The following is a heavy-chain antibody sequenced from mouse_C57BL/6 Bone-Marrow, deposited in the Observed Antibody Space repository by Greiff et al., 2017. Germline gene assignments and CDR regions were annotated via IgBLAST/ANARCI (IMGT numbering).Heavy chain of an antibody. J-gene: IGHJ1*03. CDR1: GYTFTSSG. D-gene: IGHD2-5*01. CDR2: IYPRSGNT. V-gene: IGHV1-81*01. CDR3: ARVDYSNFDV. Sequence: QVQLQQSGAELARPGASVKLSCKASGYTFTSSGISWVKQRTGQGLEWIGEIYPRSGNTYYNEKFKGKATLTADKSSSTAYMELRSLTSEDSAVYFCARVDYSNFDVWGTGPTVTVSS.